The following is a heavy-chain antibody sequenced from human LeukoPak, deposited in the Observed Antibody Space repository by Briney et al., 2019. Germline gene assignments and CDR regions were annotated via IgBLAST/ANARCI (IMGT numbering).Heavy chain of an antibody. J-gene: IGHJ4*02. Sequence: GRSLRLSCAASGFTFDDYGMSWVRQAPGKGLEWVSGINWNGGSTGYADSVKGRFTISRDNAKNSLYLQMNSLRAEDTALYYCARDDVGSSWYAVDYWGQGTLVTVSS. CDR2: INWNGGST. V-gene: IGHV3-20*04. D-gene: IGHD6-13*01. CDR3: ARDDVGSSWYAVDY. CDR1: GFTFDDYG.